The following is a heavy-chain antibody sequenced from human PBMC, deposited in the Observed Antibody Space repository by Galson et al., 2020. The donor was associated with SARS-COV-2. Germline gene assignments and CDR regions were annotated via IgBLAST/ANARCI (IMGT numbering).Heavy chain of an antibody. V-gene: IGHV4-31*03. J-gene: IGHJ4*02. Sequence: SETLSLTCTVSGGSISSGGYYWSWLRQHPGQGLEWIGYIYYSGSTYSNPSLKSRVTISVDTSKNQFSLKLGSETAADTAVYSCARSTGGVVIAKYYFDYGGQGTLVTVSS. D-gene: IGHD2-21*01. CDR2: IYYSGST. CDR3: ARSTGGVVIAKYYFDY. CDR1: GGSISSGGYY.